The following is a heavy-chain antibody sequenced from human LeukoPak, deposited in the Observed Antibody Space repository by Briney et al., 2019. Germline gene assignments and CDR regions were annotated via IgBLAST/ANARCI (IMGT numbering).Heavy chain of an antibody. Sequence: GGSLRLSCAASGFTFSSYAMSWVRQAPGKGLEWASAISGSGGSTYYADSVKGRFTISRDNSKNTLYLQMNSLRAEDTAVYYCAKYPYLWFGEPYWGQGTLVTVSS. CDR2: ISGSGGST. V-gene: IGHV3-23*01. CDR1: GFTFSSYA. CDR3: AKYPYLWFGEPY. D-gene: IGHD3-10*01. J-gene: IGHJ4*02.